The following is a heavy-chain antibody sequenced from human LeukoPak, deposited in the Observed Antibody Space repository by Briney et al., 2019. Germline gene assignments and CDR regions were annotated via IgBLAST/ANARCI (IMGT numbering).Heavy chain of an antibody. CDR3: ARLGYCSSASCGPLDY. Sequence: SETLSLTCTVSGGSISSSGCYWGWIRQPPGKGLEWIGNIYYSGSTYYNPSLKSRVTISVDTSKNHFSLKLNSVTAADTALYYCARLGYCSSASCGPLDYWGQGTLVTVSS. CDR2: IYYSGST. V-gene: IGHV4-39*02. J-gene: IGHJ4*02. D-gene: IGHD2-2*01. CDR1: GGSISSSGCY.